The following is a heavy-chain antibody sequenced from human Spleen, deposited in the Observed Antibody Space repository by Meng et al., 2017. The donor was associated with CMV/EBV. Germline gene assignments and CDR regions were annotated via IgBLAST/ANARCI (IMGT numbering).Heavy chain of an antibody. Sequence: GESLKISCAASGFTFSNYGMSWVRQAPGKGLEWVSVIYSSASKTDYADSVKGRFTIYRDDSKNTLYLQMNSLRGEDTAVYYCAKSPGGNTYGSPDYWGQGTLVTVSS. CDR3: AKSPGGNTYGSPDY. CDR2: IYSSASKT. CDR1: GFTFSNYG. D-gene: IGHD1-14*01. V-gene: IGHV3-23*03. J-gene: IGHJ4*02.